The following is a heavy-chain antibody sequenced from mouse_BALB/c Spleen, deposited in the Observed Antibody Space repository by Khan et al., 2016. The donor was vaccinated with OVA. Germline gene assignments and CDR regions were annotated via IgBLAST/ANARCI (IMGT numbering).Heavy chain of an antibody. Sequence: VQLQQSGPELMKPGTSVKISCKASGYSFTTYYIHWVMQSHGKSLEWIGYIDPFSGDTTFNQKFKGKATLTLDKSSSTAYIHLSNLTSEDSAIYYWTRHCYVAWFTYWGQGTLVTVSA. V-gene: IGHV1S135*01. CDR3: TRHCYVAWFTY. CDR1: GYSFTTYY. J-gene: IGHJ3*01. CDR2: IDPFSGDT. D-gene: IGHD2-12*01.